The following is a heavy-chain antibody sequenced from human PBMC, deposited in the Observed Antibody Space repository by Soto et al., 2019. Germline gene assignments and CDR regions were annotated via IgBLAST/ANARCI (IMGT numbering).Heavy chain of an antibody. D-gene: IGHD6-25*01. V-gene: IGHV3-9*01. CDR1: GFTFDDYA. CDR3: AKDMSAAGGLDV. CDR2: ITWNSGYI. Sequence: EVQLVESGGGLVQPGRSLRLSCAASGFTFDDYAMHWVRQPPGKGLEWVSGITWNSGYIGYADSVKGRFTISRDSAKKSLYLQMNSLRAEDTALYYCAKDMSAAGGLDVRGQGTTVTVSS. J-gene: IGHJ6*02.